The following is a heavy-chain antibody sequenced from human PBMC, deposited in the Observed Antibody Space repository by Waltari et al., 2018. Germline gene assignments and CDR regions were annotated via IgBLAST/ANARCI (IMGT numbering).Heavy chain of an antibody. CDR1: GFSLSTSGVG. CDR2: IYWNDDK. D-gene: IGHD1-1*01. Sequence: QITLKESGPTLVKPTQTLTLTCTFSGFSLSTSGVGVGWIRPPPGKALEWLALIYWNDDKRYSPSLKSRLTITKDTSKNQVVLTMTNMDPVDTATYYCAHRQARIGFWNHLDYWGQGTLVTVSS. CDR3: AHRQARIGFWNHLDY. V-gene: IGHV2-5*01. J-gene: IGHJ4*02.